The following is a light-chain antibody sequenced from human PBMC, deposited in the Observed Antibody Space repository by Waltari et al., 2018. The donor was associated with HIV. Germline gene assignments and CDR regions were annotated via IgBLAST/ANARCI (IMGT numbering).Light chain of an antibody. CDR2: EVS. CDR3: CAYAGSTTYVI. V-gene: IGLV2-23*02. J-gene: IGLJ2*01. Sequence: QSSLTNPSPVSGAPGLSTTISCTGTSRHVGGHNLVSWYQQHPGKAPKLMIYEVSKRPSGVSNRFSGSKSGNTASLTISGLQAEDEADYYCCAYAGSTTYVIFGGGTKLTVL. CDR1: SRHVGGHNL.